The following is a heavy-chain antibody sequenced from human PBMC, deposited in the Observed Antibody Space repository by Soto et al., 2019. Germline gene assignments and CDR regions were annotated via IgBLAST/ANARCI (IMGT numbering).Heavy chain of an antibody. CDR3: TTSHAGELNN. CDR2: IFESGAT. D-gene: IGHD1-7*01. V-gene: IGHV4-4*02. Sequence: QVQLQESGPGLVKPSGTLSLTCAFSGGSISSSSWWPWVRQSPGKGMEWIGEIFESGATNYNPSLKSLLTMSVDNSKTQFSLNLSSLTAADTAVYFCTTSHAGELNNWGQGTLVTVSS. J-gene: IGHJ4*02. CDR1: GGSISSSSW.